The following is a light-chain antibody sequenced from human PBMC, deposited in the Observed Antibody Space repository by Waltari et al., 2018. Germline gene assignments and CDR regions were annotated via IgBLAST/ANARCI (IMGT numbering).Light chain of an antibody. J-gene: IGLJ3*02. V-gene: IGLV4-69*01. Sequence: QLVLTQSPSASASLGASVKLTCTLSSGHSSNLIAWLQQQPKNGPRFLMKVNSDGSHSKGDEIPDRFSGSSSGAERYLTISSLQSEDEADYYCQTGGHGTWVFGGGTKLTVL. CDR3: QTGGHGTWV. CDR1: SGHSSNL. CDR2: VNSDGSH.